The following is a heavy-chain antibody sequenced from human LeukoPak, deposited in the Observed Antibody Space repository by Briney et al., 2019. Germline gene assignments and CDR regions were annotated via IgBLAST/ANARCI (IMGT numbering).Heavy chain of an antibody. CDR2: INHSGST. CDR1: GVSVSSGSYY. V-gene: IGHV4-39*07. J-gene: IGHJ6*02. D-gene: IGHD4-23*01. Sequence: PSETLSLTCTVSGVSVSSGSYYWSWIRQPPGKGLEWIGEINHSGSTNYNPSLKSRVTISVDTSKNQFSLKLSSVTAADTAVYYCAGNSAYYYYYYGMDVWGQGTTVTVSS. CDR3: AGNSAYYYYYYGMDV.